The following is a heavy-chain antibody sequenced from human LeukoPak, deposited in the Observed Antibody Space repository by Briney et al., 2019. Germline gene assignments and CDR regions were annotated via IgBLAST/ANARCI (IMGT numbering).Heavy chain of an antibody. D-gene: IGHD1-26*01. CDR3: AKVNSKGLYSGSYYAPYFDY. Sequence: QAGGSLRLSCAASGFTFSSYAMSWVRQAPGKGLEWVSAISGSGGSTYYADSVKGRFTISRDNSKNTLYLQMNSLRAEDTAVYYCAKVNSKGLYSGSYYAPYFDYWGQGTLVTVSS. J-gene: IGHJ4*02. CDR1: GFTFSSYA. V-gene: IGHV3-23*01. CDR2: ISGSGGST.